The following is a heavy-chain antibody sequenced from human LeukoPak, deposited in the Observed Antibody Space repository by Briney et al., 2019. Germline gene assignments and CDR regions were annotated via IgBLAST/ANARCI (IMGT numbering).Heavy chain of an antibody. J-gene: IGHJ5*02. D-gene: IGHD2-8*01. CDR1: GGTFSSYA. CDR3: AREGGVVLMVYAPNTGWFDP. CDR2: IIPIFGTA. Sequence: SVKVSCKASGGTFSSYAISWVRQAPGQGLEWMGGIIPIFGTANYAQKFQGRVTITADESTSTAYMELSSLRSEDTAVHYCAREGGVVLMVYAPNTGWFDPWGQGTLVTVSS. V-gene: IGHV1-69*01.